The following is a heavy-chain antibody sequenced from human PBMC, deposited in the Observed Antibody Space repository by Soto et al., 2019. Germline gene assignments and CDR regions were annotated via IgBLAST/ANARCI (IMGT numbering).Heavy chain of an antibody. V-gene: IGHV3-23*01. Sequence: EVQLLESGGGLVQPGGSLRLSCAASGFTFSSYAMSWVRQAPGKGLEWVSAISGSGGSTYYADSVKGRFTISRDNSKNTLYLQMNSLRAEDTAVYYCARGANYDSSGYSPFDYWGQGTLVTVSS. CDR1: GFTFSSYA. CDR3: ARGANYDSSGYSPFDY. D-gene: IGHD3-22*01. J-gene: IGHJ4*02. CDR2: ISGSGGST.